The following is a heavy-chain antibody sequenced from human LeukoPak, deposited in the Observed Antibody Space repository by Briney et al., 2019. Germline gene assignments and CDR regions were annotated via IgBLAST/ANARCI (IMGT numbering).Heavy chain of an antibody. CDR3: AKDYSSSGPFDY. CDR1: GFTFSSYE. D-gene: IGHD6-13*01. V-gene: IGHV3-48*03. Sequence: GGSLRLSCAASGFTFSSYEMNWVRQAPGKGLEWVSYISSSGSTIYYADSVKGRFTISRDNSRNSLFLQMNSLTTEDTAFYYCAKDYSSSGPFDYWGQGTLVTVSS. J-gene: IGHJ4*02. CDR2: ISSSGSTI.